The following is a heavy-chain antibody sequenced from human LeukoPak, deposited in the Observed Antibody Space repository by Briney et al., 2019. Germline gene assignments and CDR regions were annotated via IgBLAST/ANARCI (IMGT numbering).Heavy chain of an antibody. V-gene: IGHV4-4*02. CDR2: ISQSART. CDR3: AGVRLGSSGFSEYFEH. Sequence: SETLSLTCGVTGGSISNNWWTWVHQPPGKGLEWIGEISQSARTNYNPSLKSRVTMSIDKSRNQFSLRMTSVTAADTAVYYCAGVRLGSSGFSEYFEHWGQGTLVTVSS. CDR1: GGSISNNW. J-gene: IGHJ1*01. D-gene: IGHD3-22*01.